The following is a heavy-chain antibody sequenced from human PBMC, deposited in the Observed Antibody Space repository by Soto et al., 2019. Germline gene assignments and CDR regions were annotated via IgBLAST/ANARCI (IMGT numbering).Heavy chain of an antibody. V-gene: IGHV1-46*01. CDR1: GYTFTSYY. CDR3: ARALCSGGSCYGYHFDY. CDR2: INPSGGST. D-gene: IGHD2-15*01. Sequence: ASVKVSCKASGYTFTSYYMHWVRQAPGQGLEWMGIINPSGGSTSYAQKFQGRVTMTRDTSTSTVYMELSSLRSEDTAVYYCARALCSGGSCYGYHFDYWGQGTRVTVSS. J-gene: IGHJ4*02.